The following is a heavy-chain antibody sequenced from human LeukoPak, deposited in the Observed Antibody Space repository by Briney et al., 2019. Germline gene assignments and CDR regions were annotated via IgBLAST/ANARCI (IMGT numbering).Heavy chain of an antibody. CDR2: IYPGDSDT. D-gene: IGHD5-24*01. J-gene: IGHJ4*02. V-gene: IGHV5-51*01. CDR3: ARQEMATISPYY. CDR1: GYRFTSYW. Sequence: HGESLKISRKGSGYRFTSYWIGWVRQMPGKGLEWMGIIYPGDSDTRYSPSFQGQVTISADKSISTAYLQWSSLKASDTAMYYCARQEMATISPYYWGQGTLVTVSS.